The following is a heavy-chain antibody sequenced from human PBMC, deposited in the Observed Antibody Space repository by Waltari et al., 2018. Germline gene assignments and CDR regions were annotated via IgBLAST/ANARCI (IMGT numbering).Heavy chain of an antibody. CDR2: INPNRGGT. CDR1: GYTFTGYY. V-gene: IGHV1-2*02. Sequence: QVQLVQSGAEVKKPGASVKVSCKASGYTFTGYYMHWVRQAPGQGLEWMGWINPNRGGTNYAQKFQGRVTVTMDTSISTAYMELNGLRSDDTAIYYCARSVAVTTFGCQFDPWGQGTLVTVSS. CDR3: ARSVAVTTFGCQFDP. J-gene: IGHJ5*02. D-gene: IGHD4-17*01.